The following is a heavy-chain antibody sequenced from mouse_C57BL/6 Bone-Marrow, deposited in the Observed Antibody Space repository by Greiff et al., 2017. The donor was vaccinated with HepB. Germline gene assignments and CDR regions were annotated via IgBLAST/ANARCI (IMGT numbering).Heavy chain of an antibody. Sequence: EVQLQQSGPGLVKPSQSLSLTCSVTGYSITSGYYWNWIRQFPGNKLEWMGYISYDGSNNYNPSLKNRISITRDTSKNQFFLKLNSVTTEDTATYYCAREGFYYGNCFDYWGQGTTLTVSS. CDR3: AREGFYYGNCFDY. J-gene: IGHJ2*01. CDR2: ISYDGSN. CDR1: GYSITSGYY. D-gene: IGHD2-1*01. V-gene: IGHV3-6*01.